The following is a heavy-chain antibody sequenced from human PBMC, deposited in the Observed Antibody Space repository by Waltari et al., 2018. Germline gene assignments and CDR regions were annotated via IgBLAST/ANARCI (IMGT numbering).Heavy chain of an antibody. D-gene: IGHD4-17*01. CDR2: IYYSGST. J-gene: IGHJ3*02. Sequence: QVQLQESGPGLVKPSETLSLTCTVSGGSISSYYWSWIRPPPGKGLEWIGYIYYSGSTNYNPSLKSRVTISVDTSKNQFSLKLSSVTAADTAVYYCARDLLDDYGDYVNHAFDIWGQGTMVTVSS. CDR3: ARDLLDDYGDYVNHAFDI. CDR1: GGSISSYY. V-gene: IGHV4-59*01.